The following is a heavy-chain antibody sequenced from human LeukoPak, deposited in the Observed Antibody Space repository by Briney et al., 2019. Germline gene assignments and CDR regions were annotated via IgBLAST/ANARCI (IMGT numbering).Heavy chain of an antibody. J-gene: IGHJ3*02. CDR3: AKDHCGGDCYSLGSAFDI. Sequence: GGSLRLSCAASGFTFSSYAMSWFRQAPGKGLEWVTAISGSGGSTYYADSVKGRFTISRDNSKNTLYLQMNSLRAEDTAVYYCAKDHCGGDCYSLGSAFDIWGQGTMVTVSS. CDR2: ISGSGGST. D-gene: IGHD2-21*02. V-gene: IGHV3-23*01. CDR1: GFTFSSYA.